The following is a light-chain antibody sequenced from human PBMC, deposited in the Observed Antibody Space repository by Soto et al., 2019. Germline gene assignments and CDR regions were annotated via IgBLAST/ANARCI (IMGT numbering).Light chain of an antibody. V-gene: IGLV2-14*02. J-gene: IGLJ1*01. CDR3: TSSTSGSLYV. Sequence: QSVLTQPASVSGSPGQSITISCSGGSSDVGNYNRVSWYQQFPGKVPKLLIYNVSNRPSGVSNRFSGSKSGNTASLTISGLQAEDEADYFCTSSTSGSLYVFGTGTQLTVL. CDR1: SSDVGNYNR. CDR2: NVS.